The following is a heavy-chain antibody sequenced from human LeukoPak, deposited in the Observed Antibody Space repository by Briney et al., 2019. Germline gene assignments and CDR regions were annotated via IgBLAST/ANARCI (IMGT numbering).Heavy chain of an antibody. J-gene: IGHJ3*02. CDR1: GGSISSHS. V-gene: IGHV4-59*11. CDR3: ARFRSKQQYHDAFDI. D-gene: IGHD6-13*01. Sequence: SETLSLTCTVSGGSISSHSWSWIRQPPGKGLEWIGYIYYSGSTNYNPSLKSRVTISVDTSKNQFSLKLSSVTAADTAVYYCARFRSKQQYHDAFDIWGQGTMVTVSS. CDR2: IYYSGST.